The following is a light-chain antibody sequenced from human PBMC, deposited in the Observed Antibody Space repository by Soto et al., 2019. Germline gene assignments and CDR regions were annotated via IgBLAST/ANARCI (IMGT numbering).Light chain of an antibody. Sequence: EIVLPQSPAPLSLSPGERATLSCRASPSVSSYFAWYQQKPGQAPRLLIYDAANRATGIPARFSGSGSGTDFTLPISSLEPEDFAVYYCQQRSNWPLYTFGQGTKLESK. CDR3: QQRSNWPLYT. V-gene: IGKV3-11*01. CDR2: DAA. CDR1: PSVSSY. J-gene: IGKJ2*01.